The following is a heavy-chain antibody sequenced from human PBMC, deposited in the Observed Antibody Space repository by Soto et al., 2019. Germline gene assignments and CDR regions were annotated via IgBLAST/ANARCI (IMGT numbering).Heavy chain of an antibody. J-gene: IGHJ4*02. Sequence: ASVKVSCKASGYAFTSYAMHWVRQAPGQRLEWMGWINAGNGNTKYSQKFQGRVTITRDTSASTAYMELSSLKSEDTAEYNCASTTIVATTPFDYWGQGTLVTVSS. CDR1: GYAFTSYA. CDR2: INAGNGNT. D-gene: IGHD5-12*01. V-gene: IGHV1-3*01. CDR3: ASTTIVATTPFDY.